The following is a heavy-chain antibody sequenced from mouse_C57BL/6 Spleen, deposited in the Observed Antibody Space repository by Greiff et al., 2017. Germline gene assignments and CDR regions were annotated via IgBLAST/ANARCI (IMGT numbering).Heavy chain of an antibody. CDR1: GYTFTSYT. CDR3: ARGACYSSFAY. D-gene: IGHD2-12*01. V-gene: IGHV1-4*01. Sequence: VKLMESGAELARPGASVKMSCKASGYTFTSYTMHWVQQRPGQGLEWIGYINPSSGYTKYTQKVKDKATLTADKSASTAYMQLSSLTSEDAAVYYCARGACYSSFAYWGQGTLVTVSA. CDR2: INPSSGYT. J-gene: IGHJ3*01.